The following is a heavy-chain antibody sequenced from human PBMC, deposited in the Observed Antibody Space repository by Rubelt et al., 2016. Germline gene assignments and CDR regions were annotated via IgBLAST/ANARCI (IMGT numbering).Heavy chain of an antibody. J-gene: IGHJ2*01. CDR3: ARSKDTAMVTDADWYFDL. Sequence: QVQLVQSGVEVKKPGASVKVSCKASGYTFTSYAMHWVRQAPGQRLEWMGWIHAGTGNTKYSQKFQGIVTITRETSASTAYMELSSLRSEDTAVYYCARSKDTAMVTDADWYFDLWGRGTLVTVSS. CDR1: GYTFTSYA. CDR2: IHAGTGNT. D-gene: IGHD5-18*01. V-gene: IGHV1-3*01.